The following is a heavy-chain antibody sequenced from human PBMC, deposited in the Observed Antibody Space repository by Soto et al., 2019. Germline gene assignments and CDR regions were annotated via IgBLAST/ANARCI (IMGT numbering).Heavy chain of an antibody. Sequence: QVQLVEFGGGVVQPGRSLRLSCAASGFTFSSYGMHWVRQAPGKGLEWVALISSDGSKKYYADSVKGRFTISRDNSKNTLYLQMNTLRAEDTAVYYCAKVRADYYYGSGPFDYWGQGTLVTVSS. D-gene: IGHD3-10*01. CDR1: GFTFSSYG. CDR3: AKVRADYYYGSGPFDY. J-gene: IGHJ4*02. V-gene: IGHV3-30*18. CDR2: ISSDGSKK.